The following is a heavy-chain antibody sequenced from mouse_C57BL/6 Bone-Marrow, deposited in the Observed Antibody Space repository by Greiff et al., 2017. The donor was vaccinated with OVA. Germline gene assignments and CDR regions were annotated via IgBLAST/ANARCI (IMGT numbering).Heavy chain of an antibody. CDR1: GYAFSSYW. CDR2: IYPGDGDT. D-gene: IGHD1-1*01. J-gene: IGHJ1*03. CDR3: ANYYYGSSYYWYFDV. V-gene: IGHV1-80*01. Sequence: QVQLKESGAELVKPGASVKISCKASGYAFSSYWMNWVKQRPGKGLEWIGQIYPGDGDTNYNGKFKGKATLTADKSSSTAYMQLSSLTSEDSAVYFCANYYYGSSYYWYFDVWGTGTTVTVSS.